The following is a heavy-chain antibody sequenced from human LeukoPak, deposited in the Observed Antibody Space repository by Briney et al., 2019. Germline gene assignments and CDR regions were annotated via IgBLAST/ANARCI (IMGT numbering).Heavy chain of an antibody. CDR1: GFTFSDYY. D-gene: IGHD3-22*01. J-gene: IGHJ3*02. CDR3: ARDYYYDSSGARAFDI. Sequence: GGSLRLSCAASGFTFSDYYMSWIRQAPGKGLEWVSYISSSGSTIYYADSVKGRFTISRDNAKNSLYLQMNSLRAEDTAVYYCARDYYYDSSGARAFDIWGQGTMVTVSS. V-gene: IGHV3-11*04. CDR2: ISSSGSTI.